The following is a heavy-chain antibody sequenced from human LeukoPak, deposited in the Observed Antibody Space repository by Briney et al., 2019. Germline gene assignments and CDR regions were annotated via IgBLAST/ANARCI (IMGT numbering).Heavy chain of an antibody. Sequence: PGGSLRLSCAASGFTFSSYSMNWVRQAPGKGLEWVSYISSSGTTIYYADSVKGRSTISRDNAKNSLYLQMNSLRDEDTAVYYCARVWGLAVAGGEIEYWGQGTLVTVSS. CDR1: GFTFSSYS. V-gene: IGHV3-48*02. CDR3: ARVWGLAVAGGEIEY. CDR2: ISSSGTTI. D-gene: IGHD6-13*01. J-gene: IGHJ4*02.